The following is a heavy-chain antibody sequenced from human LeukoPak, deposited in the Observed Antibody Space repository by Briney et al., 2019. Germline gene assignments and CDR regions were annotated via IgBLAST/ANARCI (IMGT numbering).Heavy chain of an antibody. J-gene: IGHJ6*03. V-gene: IGHV3-23*01. CDR1: GFTFSSYA. Sequence: PGGSLRLSCAASGFTFSSYAMSWVRQAPGKGLEWVSIINKSGGSTNYADSVKGRFTISRDNSENTLYLQVNSLRAEDTALYYCAKGPDKSYYFSYMDVWGKGTTVTVSS. D-gene: IGHD3-9*01. CDR2: INKSGGST. CDR3: AKGPDKSYYFSYMDV.